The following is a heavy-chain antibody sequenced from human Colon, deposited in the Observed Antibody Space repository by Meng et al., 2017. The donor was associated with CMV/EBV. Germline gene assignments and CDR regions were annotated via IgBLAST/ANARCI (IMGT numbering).Heavy chain of an antibody. D-gene: IGHD2-8*01. Sequence: GESLKISCAASGFSFETYSLNWVRQAPGKGLEWVASISSRSSYIYYTDSVKGRFTISRDNAENLVYLQMSSLRTEDTAVYFCARDPTTLAYSNGARCPGYFDYWGQGTPVTVSS. V-gene: IGHV3-21*06. CDR2: ISSRSSYI. CDR1: GFSFETYS. CDR3: ARDPTTLAYSNGARCPGYFDY. J-gene: IGHJ4*02.